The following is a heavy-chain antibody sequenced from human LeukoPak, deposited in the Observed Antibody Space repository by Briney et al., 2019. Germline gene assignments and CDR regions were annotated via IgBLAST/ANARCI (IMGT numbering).Heavy chain of an antibody. CDR1: GFTFSDYY. CDR2: ISSSGSTI. Sequence: GGSLRLSCAASGFTFSDYYMSWIRQAPGKGLEWVSYISSSGSTIYYADSVKGRFTISRDNAKNSLYLQMNSLRAEDTAVYYCAKDRSSSWYFDYWGQGTLVTVSS. CDR3: AKDRSSSWYFDY. V-gene: IGHV3-11*01. J-gene: IGHJ4*02. D-gene: IGHD6-13*01.